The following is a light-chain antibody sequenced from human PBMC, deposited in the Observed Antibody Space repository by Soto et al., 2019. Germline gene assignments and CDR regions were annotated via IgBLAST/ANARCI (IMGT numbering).Light chain of an antibody. V-gene: IGLV7-46*01. Sequence: QAVVTQEPSLTVSPGGTVTLTCGSSTGPVTNGHYPYWFQQKPGQAPRPLIYDTDNKHSWTPARFSGSLLGDKAALTLSGAQPEDEADYYCLLSYTGRLYVFGAGTKVTVL. CDR1: TGPVTNGHY. CDR2: DTD. CDR3: LLSYTGRLYV. J-gene: IGLJ1*01.